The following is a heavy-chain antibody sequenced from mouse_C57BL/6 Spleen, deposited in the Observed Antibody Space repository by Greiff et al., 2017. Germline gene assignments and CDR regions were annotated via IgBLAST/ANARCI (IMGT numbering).Heavy chain of an antibody. J-gene: IGHJ4*01. Sequence: VQLQQSGPELVKPGASVKISCKASGYAFSSSWMNWVKQRPGKGLEWIGRIYPGDGDTNYNGKFKGKATLTADKSSSTAYMQLSSLTSEDSAVYFCARNARTGYAMDYWGQGTSGTVSS. CDR1: GYAFSSSW. V-gene: IGHV1-82*01. CDR2: IYPGDGDT. D-gene: IGHD4-1*01. CDR3: ARNARTGYAMDY.